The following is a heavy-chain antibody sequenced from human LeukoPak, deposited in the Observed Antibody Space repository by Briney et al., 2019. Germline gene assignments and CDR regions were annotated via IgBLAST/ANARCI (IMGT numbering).Heavy chain of an antibody. V-gene: IGHV1-69*05. CDR2: IIPIFGTA. Sequence: SVKVSCKASGDTFSGYAIGWVRQAPGQGLEWMGGIIPIFGTANYAQKFQGRVTIATDESTSTAYMELSSLRSEDTAVYYCARDHYGSGSYFPLDYWGQGTLVTVSS. J-gene: IGHJ4*02. CDR1: GDTFSGYA. D-gene: IGHD3-10*01. CDR3: ARDHYGSGSYFPLDY.